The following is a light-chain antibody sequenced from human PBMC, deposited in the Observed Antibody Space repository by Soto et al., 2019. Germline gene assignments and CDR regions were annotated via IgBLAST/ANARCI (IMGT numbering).Light chain of an antibody. V-gene: IGKV1-5*03. CDR1: QDIKHW. CDR3: QHYHHYPWT. CDR2: GAS. Sequence: DIQMTQSPSTLSASVGDRVIITCRASQDIKHWLAWYQQRPGKAPKLLIYGASKLHTGVPSRFSGSGSGTDFTLIITGLLPHDLATYFCQHYHHYPWTFGQGTKVEV. J-gene: IGKJ1*01.